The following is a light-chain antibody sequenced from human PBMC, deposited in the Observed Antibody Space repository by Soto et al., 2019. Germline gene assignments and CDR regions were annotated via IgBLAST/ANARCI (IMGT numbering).Light chain of an antibody. Sequence: EIVLTQSPATLSLSPGERATLSCRASQSVSSYLAWYQQKPGQAPRLLIYDASNRATGIPARFSGSGSGTAFTLTISSLEPEDFAVSYCQQRSNWPAWTFGQGTKVEIK. CDR2: DAS. CDR3: QQRSNWPAWT. CDR1: QSVSSY. V-gene: IGKV3-11*01. J-gene: IGKJ1*01.